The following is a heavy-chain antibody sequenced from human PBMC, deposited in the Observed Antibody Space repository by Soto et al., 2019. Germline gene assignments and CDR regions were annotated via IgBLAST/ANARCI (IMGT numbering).Heavy chain of an antibody. Sequence: GGSLRLSCAASGFTFSSYAMSWVRQAPGKGLEWVSAISGSGGSTYYADSVKGRFTISRDNSKNTLYLQMNILRAEDTAVYYCANPPAARDDYSWGSPKIADYWGQGTLVTVSS. CDR3: ANPPAARDDYSWGSPKIADY. D-gene: IGHD3-16*01. CDR2: ISGSGGST. CDR1: GFTFSSYA. J-gene: IGHJ4*02. V-gene: IGHV3-23*01.